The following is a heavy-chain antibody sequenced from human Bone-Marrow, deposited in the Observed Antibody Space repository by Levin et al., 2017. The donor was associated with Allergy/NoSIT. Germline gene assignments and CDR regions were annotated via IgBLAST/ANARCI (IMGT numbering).Heavy chain of an antibody. CDR2: IYTTGST. CDR3: ARDRLASLYYYSMDV. J-gene: IGHJ6*03. CDR1: GGSISSGRYY. V-gene: IGHV4-61*02. Sequence: PSETLSLTCSVSGGSISSGRYYFTWVRQSAGKGLEWIGRIYTTGSTNHNPSLESRVTISRDTFKKEVYLTLSSVTAADTAVYYCARDRLASLYYYSMDVWGRGTTVIVSS.